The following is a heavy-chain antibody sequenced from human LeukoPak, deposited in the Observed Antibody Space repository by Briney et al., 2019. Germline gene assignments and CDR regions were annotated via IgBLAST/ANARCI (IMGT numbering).Heavy chain of an antibody. CDR2: ISYDGSNK. V-gene: IGHV3-30*18. D-gene: IGHD3-22*01. Sequence: GGSLRLSCAASGFTFSSYGMHWVRQAPGKGLEWVAVISYDGSNKYYADSVKGRFTISRDNSKNTLYLQMNSLRAEDTAVYYCAKGRRYTMIVAVITDYGMDVWGQGTTVTVSS. J-gene: IGHJ6*02. CDR3: AKGRRYTMIVAVITDYGMDV. CDR1: GFTFSSYG.